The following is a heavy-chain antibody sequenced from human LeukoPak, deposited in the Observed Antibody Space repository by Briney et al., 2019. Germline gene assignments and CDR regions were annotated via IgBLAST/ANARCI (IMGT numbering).Heavy chain of an antibody. V-gene: IGHV3-21*01. CDR2: ISSSSSYI. J-gene: IGHJ3*02. CDR1: GFTFSSYS. Sequence: PGGSLRLSCAASGFTFSSYSMNWVRQAPGKRLEWVSSISSSSSYIYYADSVKGRFTISRDNAKNSLYLQMNSLRAEDTAGYYCARDPSGHDAFDIWGQGTMVTVSS. D-gene: IGHD6-25*01. CDR3: ARDPSGHDAFDI.